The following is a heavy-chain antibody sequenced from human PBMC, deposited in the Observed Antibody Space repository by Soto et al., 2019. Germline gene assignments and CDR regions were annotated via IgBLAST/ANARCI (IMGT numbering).Heavy chain of an antibody. V-gene: IGHV1-69*02. D-gene: IGHD3-10*01. Sequence: ASVKVSCKASGGTFSSYTISWVRQAPGQGLEWMGRIIPILGIANYAQKFQGRVTITADKSTSTAYMELSSLRSEDTAVYYCARLDGSGSYRFDPWGQGTLVTVSS. J-gene: IGHJ5*02. CDR1: GGTFSSYT. CDR2: IIPILGIA. CDR3: ARLDGSGSYRFDP.